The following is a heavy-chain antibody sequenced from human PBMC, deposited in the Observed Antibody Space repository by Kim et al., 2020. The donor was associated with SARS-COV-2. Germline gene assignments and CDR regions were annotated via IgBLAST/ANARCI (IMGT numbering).Heavy chain of an antibody. D-gene: IGHD3-3*01. CDR2: INHSGST. CDR3: ARGTREWLTYYYYYYMDV. CDR1: GGSFSGYY. V-gene: IGHV4-34*01. J-gene: IGHJ6*03. Sequence: SETLSLTCAVYGGSFSGYYWSWIRQPPGKGLEWIGEINHSGSTNYNPSLKSRVTISVDTSKNQFSLKLSSVTAADTAVYYCARGTREWLTYYYYYYMDVWAKGPTATAS.